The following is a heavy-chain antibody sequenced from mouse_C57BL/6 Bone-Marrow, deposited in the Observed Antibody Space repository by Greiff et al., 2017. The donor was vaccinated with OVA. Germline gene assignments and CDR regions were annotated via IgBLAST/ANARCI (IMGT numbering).Heavy chain of an antibody. CDR2: IYPGDGDT. CDR3: ARFYGSSYYFDY. D-gene: IGHD1-1*01. CDR1: GYAFSSYW. V-gene: IGHV1-80*01. Sequence: VQLQQSGAELVKPGASVKISCKASGYAFSSYWMNWVKQRPGKGLEWIGQIYPGDGDTNYNGKFKGKATLTADKSSSTAYMQLSSLTSEDSAVYFCARFYGSSYYFDYWGQGTTLTVSS. J-gene: IGHJ2*01.